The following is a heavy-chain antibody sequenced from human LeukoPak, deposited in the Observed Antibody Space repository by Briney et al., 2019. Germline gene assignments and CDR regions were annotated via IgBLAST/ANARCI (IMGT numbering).Heavy chain of an antibody. CDR1: GGSISTYY. J-gene: IGHJ5*02. D-gene: IGHD2-21*02. CDR3: AGHIVVVTELSLWFDP. CDR2: IYYSGST. Sequence: SSETLSLTCTVSGGSISTYYWSWIRQPPGKALEWIGYIYYSGSTNYNPSLKSRVTISVDTSKNQFSLKLSSVTAADTAVYYCAGHIVVVTELSLWFDPWGQGTLVTVSS. V-gene: IGHV4-59*08.